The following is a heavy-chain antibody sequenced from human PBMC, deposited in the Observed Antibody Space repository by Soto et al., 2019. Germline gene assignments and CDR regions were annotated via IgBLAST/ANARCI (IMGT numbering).Heavy chain of an antibody. V-gene: IGHV4-34*01. J-gene: IGHJ6*02. Sequence: SETLSLTCAVYGGSFSGYYWSWIRQPPGKGLEWIGEIDHSGSTNYNPSLKSRVTISVDTSKNQFSLKLSSVTAADTAVYYCARDRIAAAVPLDGMDVWGQGTTVT. CDR3: ARDRIAAAVPLDGMDV. CDR2: IDHSGST. D-gene: IGHD6-13*01. CDR1: GGSFSGYY.